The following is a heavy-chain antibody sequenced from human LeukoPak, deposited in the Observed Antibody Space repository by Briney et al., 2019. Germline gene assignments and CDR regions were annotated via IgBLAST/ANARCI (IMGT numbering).Heavy chain of an antibody. CDR3: ARFERWTGTVYLDY. CDR2: ISAYNGNT. D-gene: IGHD3/OR15-3a*01. V-gene: IGHV1-18*01. CDR1: GYTFTSYG. J-gene: IGHJ4*02. Sequence: GASVKVSCKASGYTFTSYGITWVRQAPGQGLEWMGWISAYNGNTNYAQKLQGRVTMTTDTSTSTAYMELGSLRSDDTAVYYCARFERWTGTVYLDYWGQGTLVTVSS.